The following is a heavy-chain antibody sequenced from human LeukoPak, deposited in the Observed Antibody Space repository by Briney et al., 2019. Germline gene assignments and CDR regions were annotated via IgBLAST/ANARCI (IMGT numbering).Heavy chain of an antibody. CDR2: VYSDGTT. D-gene: IGHD2-21*02. CDR1: GVSISHNY. J-gene: IGHJ5*02. V-gene: IGHV4-4*07. Sequence: SETLSLTCSVSGVSISHNYWTWIRQPAGKGLEWIGRVYSDGTTNFLKSRVTMSVDTSKNQFSLSLTSVTAADTGVYYCATYVTGSFSPYFDPWGQGTLVTVSS. CDR3: ATYVTGSFSPYFDP.